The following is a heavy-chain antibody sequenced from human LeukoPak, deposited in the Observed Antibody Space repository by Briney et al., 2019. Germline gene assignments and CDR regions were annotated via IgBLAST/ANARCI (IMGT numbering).Heavy chain of an antibody. CDR3: ATGVFRAFDIYFDS. D-gene: IGHD3-10*01. CDR2: ISATSSDI. J-gene: IGHJ4*02. V-gene: IGHV3-21*04. CDR1: AFALVSYT. Sequence: GGSLRLSWAPAAFALVSYTAGCGRQAPGKGLEWVSLISATSSDINYAESVRGRFTITRDNAKNSLFLQMDSLRVEDTAIYYYATGVFRAFDIYFDSWGQGTLVTVSS.